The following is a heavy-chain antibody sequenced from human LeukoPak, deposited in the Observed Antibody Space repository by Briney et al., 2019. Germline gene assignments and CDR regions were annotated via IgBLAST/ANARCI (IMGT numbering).Heavy chain of an antibody. D-gene: IGHD6-19*01. V-gene: IGHV1-46*01. CDR2: INPVGGST. CDR3: ARNHDESVVGTPFDY. CDR1: GDNFPNHY. J-gene: IGHJ4*02. Sequence: GASVKVSCKTTGDNFPNHYIHWVRQAPGQGLEWMGMINPVGGSTSYAQKFQDRFTITRDTSTNTVSTGLSSLRSDDSAIYYCARNHDESVVGTPFDYWGQGTLVTVSS.